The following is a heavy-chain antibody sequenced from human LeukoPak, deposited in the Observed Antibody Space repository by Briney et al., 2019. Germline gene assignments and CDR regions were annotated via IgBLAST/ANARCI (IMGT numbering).Heavy chain of an antibody. Sequence: PSETLSLTCAVYGGSFSGYYWSWIRQPPGKGLEWIGEINHSGSTNYNPSLKSRVTISVDTSKNQFSLKLSSVTAADTAVYYCARPRARHAKYNRFDPWGQGTLVTVSS. V-gene: IGHV4-34*01. J-gene: IGHJ5*02. CDR1: GGSFSGYY. D-gene: IGHD6-6*01. CDR2: INHSGST. CDR3: ARPRARHAKYNRFDP.